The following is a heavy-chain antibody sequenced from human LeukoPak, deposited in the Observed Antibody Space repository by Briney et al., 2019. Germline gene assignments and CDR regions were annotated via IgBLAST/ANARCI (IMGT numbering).Heavy chain of an antibody. Sequence: SETLSLTCTVSGGSISSSSYYWGWIRQPRGKGLEWIGSIYYSGSTYYNPSLKSRVTISVDTSKNQFSLKLSSVTAADTAVYYCARHLYDSSGYYGLDYFDYWGQGTLVTVSS. J-gene: IGHJ4*02. CDR3: ARHLYDSSGYYGLDYFDY. V-gene: IGHV4-39*01. D-gene: IGHD3-22*01. CDR1: GGSISSSSYY. CDR2: IYYSGST.